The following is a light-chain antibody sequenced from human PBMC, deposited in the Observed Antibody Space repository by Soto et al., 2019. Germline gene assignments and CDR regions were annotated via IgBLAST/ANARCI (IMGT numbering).Light chain of an antibody. Sequence: EIVWAQSPGTLSLSPGERATLSCRASQSVTNSFLAWYQQKPGQAPRLLIYGASRRATGIPDRFTGSGSGTEFTPTISSLQSEDFAVYYCQQRNIWPPVTFGQGTRLEIK. J-gene: IGKJ5*01. CDR2: GAS. V-gene: IGKV3D-20*02. CDR3: QQRNIWPPVT. CDR1: QSVTNSF.